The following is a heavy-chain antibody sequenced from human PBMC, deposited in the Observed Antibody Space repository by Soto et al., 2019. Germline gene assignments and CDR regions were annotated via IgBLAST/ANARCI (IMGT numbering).Heavy chain of an antibody. V-gene: IGHV4-61*01. CDR2: IFFTGIT. CDR3: ARDGHGMDV. Sequence: QVQLQESGPGLVRPSETLSLTCTVSGGSVTTGSYNWSWIRRPPGKGLEWIGNIFFTGITHYNPSLNNRVTMSEDTSKNQFSLTVTSVTAADTAVYYCARDGHGMDVWGQGTTVTVSS. J-gene: IGHJ6*02. CDR1: GGSVTTGSYN.